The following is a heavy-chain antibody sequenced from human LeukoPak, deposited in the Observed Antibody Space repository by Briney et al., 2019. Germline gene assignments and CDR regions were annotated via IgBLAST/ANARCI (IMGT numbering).Heavy chain of an antibody. D-gene: IGHD6-6*01. CDR1: GFTVSNDY. Sequence: TGGSLRLSCAVSGFTVSNDYMIYGGGATYYADSVRGRFTIPRDNFENTLFLQMDNLRAEDTAVYYCTRLLPSSHHFFDSWGQGTLVAVSS. V-gene: IGHV3-53*01. J-gene: IGHJ4*02. CDR3: TRLLPSSHHFFDS. CDR2: YGGGAT.